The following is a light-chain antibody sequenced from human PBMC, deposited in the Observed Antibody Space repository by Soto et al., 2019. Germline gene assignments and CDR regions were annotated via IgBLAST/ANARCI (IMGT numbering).Light chain of an antibody. J-gene: IGLJ2*01. Sequence: QPVLTQPASVSGSPGQSITISCTGTTSDVGGYDFVSWYQQHPGKAPKLIIYEVSNRPSGVSNRFSASKSGNTASLTISGLQAEDEADYFCTSYSSSNNFDVVFGGGTKLTVL. CDR3: TSYSSSNNFDVV. V-gene: IGLV2-14*01. CDR1: TSDVGGYDF. CDR2: EVS.